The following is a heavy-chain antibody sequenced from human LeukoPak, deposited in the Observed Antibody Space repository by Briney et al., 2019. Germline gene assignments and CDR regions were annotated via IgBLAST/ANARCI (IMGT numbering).Heavy chain of an antibody. V-gene: IGHV3-21*01. CDR1: GFTFSSYS. D-gene: IGHD2-8*01. J-gene: IGHJ4*02. CDR3: ARDDRYCTNGVCDIYSYYFDY. Sequence: PGGSLRLSCAASGFTFSSYSMTWVRQAPGKGLEWVSSISSSSSYIYYADSVKGRFTISRDNAKNSLYLQMNSLRAEDTAVYYCARDDRYCTNGVCDIYSYYFDYWGQGTLVTVSS. CDR2: ISSSSSYI.